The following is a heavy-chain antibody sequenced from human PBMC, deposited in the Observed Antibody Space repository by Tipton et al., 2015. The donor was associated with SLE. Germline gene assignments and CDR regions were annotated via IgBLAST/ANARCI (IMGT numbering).Heavy chain of an antibody. Sequence: LRLSCTVSGGSISSSSYYWGWIRQPPGKGLEWIGSIYYSGSTYYNPSLKSRVTISGDTSKNHFSLKLSSVTAADTAVYYCARVGDMVVVPAAGYYYGMDVWGQGTTVTVSS. CDR3: ARVGDMVVVPAAGYYYGMDV. D-gene: IGHD2-2*01. V-gene: IGHV4-39*01. CDR2: IYYSGST. CDR1: GGSISSSSYY. J-gene: IGHJ6*02.